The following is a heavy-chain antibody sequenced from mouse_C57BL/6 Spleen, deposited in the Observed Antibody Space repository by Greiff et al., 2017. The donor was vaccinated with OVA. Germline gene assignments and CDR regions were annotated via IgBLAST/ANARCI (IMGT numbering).Heavy chain of an antibody. V-gene: IGHV1-55*01. Sequence: VQLQQPGAELVKPGASVKMSCKASGYTFTSYWITWVKQRPGQGLEWIGDIYPGSGSTNYNEKIKSKATLTVYTSSSTAYMQLSSLTSEDSAVYYCARNGGDVDAMDYWGQGTSVTVSS. CDR1: GYTFTSYW. CDR3: ARNGGDVDAMDY. CDR2: IYPGSGST. D-gene: IGHD3-3*01. J-gene: IGHJ4*01.